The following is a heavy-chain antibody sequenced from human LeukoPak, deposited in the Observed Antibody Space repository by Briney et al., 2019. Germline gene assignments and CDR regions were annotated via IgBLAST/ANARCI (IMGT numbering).Heavy chain of an antibody. J-gene: IGHJ4*02. Sequence: SGGSLRLSCAASGFSFSTYVMTGVRQAPGKGLEWVSTISGSGGSTYYADSVKGRFTISRDNSKNTLCLQMNSLRAEDTAVYYCATGAVPWYFGYWGQGTLVTVSS. V-gene: IGHV3-23*01. D-gene: IGHD6-19*01. CDR1: GFSFSTYV. CDR3: ATGAVPWYFGY. CDR2: ISGSGGST.